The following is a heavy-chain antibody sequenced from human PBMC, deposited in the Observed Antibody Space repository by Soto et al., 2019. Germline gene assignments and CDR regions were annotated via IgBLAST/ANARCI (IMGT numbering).Heavy chain of an antibody. CDR2: ISYDGSNK. J-gene: IGHJ4*02. Sequence: QVQLVESGGGVVQPGRSLRLSCAASGFTFSSYAMHWVRQAPGKGLEWVAVISYDGSNKYYADSVKGRFTISRDNSKNTLYLQMNSLRAEDTAVYYGASDDYSNFGGDYWGQGTLVTVSS. CDR1: GFTFSSYA. CDR3: ASDDYSNFGGDY. V-gene: IGHV3-30-3*01. D-gene: IGHD4-4*01.